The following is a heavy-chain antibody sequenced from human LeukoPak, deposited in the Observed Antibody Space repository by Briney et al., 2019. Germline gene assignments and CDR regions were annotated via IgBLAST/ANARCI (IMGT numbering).Heavy chain of an antibody. V-gene: IGHV3-9*01. J-gene: IGHJ4*02. CDR1: GFTFDDYA. CDR3: AKASLNGDGGYYFDY. Sequence: GRSLRLSCAGSGFTFDDYAMHWVRQAPGKGLEWVSGISWNSGSIGYADSVKGRFTISRDNAKNSLYLQMNSLRAEDTALYYCAKASLNGDGGYYFDYWGQGTLVTVSS. D-gene: IGHD7-27*01. CDR2: ISWNSGSI.